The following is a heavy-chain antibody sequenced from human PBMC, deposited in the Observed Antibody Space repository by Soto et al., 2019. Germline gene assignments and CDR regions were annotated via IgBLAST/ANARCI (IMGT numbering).Heavy chain of an antibody. Sequence: PGGSLRLSCAASASSTYATSWVRQAPGKGLEWVSAISGSGDSTYYADSVKGRFTISRDNSKNTLYLQMNSLRAEDTAVYYRAKDLWYNSWSALDYWGQGTLVPVST. J-gene: IGHJ4*02. CDR1: ASSTYA. D-gene: IGHD6-6*01. CDR2: ISGSGDST. V-gene: IGHV3-23*01. CDR3: AKDLWYNSWSALDY.